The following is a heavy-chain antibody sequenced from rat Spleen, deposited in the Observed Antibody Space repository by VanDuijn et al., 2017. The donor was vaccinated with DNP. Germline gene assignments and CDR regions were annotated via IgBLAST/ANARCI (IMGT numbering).Heavy chain of an antibody. J-gene: IGHJ2*01. Sequence: EVLLVESGGGPVQPGRSLKLSCVASGFIFSNYWMTWIRQAPTKGLEWVASIHTGGSTTYYRDSVKGRFTISRDNAKNTQYLQMDSLRSEDTATYYCARLDYWGQGVMVTVSS. CDR3: ARLDY. CDR2: IHTGGSTT. CDR1: GFIFSNYW. V-gene: IGHV5S13*01.